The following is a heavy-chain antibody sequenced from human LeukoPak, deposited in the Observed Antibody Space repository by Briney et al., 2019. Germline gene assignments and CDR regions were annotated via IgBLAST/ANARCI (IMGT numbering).Heavy chain of an antibody. V-gene: IGHV3-9*01. CDR2: ISWNSGSI. CDR1: GFTFDDYA. D-gene: IGHD5-12*01. Sequence: GGSLRLSCAASGFTFDDYAMHWVRQAPGKGLEWVSGISWNSGSIGYADSVKGRFTISRDNAKNSLYLQMNSLRAEDTASYYCAKDRGYSGYDFGAFDIWGQGTMVTVSS. J-gene: IGHJ3*02. CDR3: AKDRGYSGYDFGAFDI.